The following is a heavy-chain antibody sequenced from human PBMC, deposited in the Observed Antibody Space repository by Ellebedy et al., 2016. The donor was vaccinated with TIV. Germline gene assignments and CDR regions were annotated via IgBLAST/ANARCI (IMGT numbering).Heavy chain of an antibody. Sequence: GESLKISCAASAFTFSSYWMSWVRQAPGKGLEWVANIKEDGSDKYYVDSVKGRFTISRDNAKNSLYLQMNSLRVEDTAMYFCARAVSTGTVDYWGQGTLVIVSS. J-gene: IGHJ4*02. CDR2: IKEDGSDK. CDR3: ARAVSTGTVDY. CDR1: AFTFSSYW. D-gene: IGHD1-1*01. V-gene: IGHV3-7*04.